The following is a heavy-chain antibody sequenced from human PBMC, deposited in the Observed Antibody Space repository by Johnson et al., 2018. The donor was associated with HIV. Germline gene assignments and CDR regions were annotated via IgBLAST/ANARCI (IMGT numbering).Heavy chain of an antibody. D-gene: IGHD6-25*01. J-gene: IGHJ3*02. Sequence: VQLVESGGGLVKPGGSLRLSCAASGFTFSDHYMNWIRQAPGKGLEWVSGINWNGGGTGYTDSVKGRFPISRDNAKNSLYLQMNSLRAEDTAVYYCAKDKRQTAIPQRAFDIWGQGTLVTVSS. CDR2: INWNGGGT. V-gene: IGHV3-20*04. CDR1: GFTFSDHY. CDR3: AKDKRQTAIPQRAFDI.